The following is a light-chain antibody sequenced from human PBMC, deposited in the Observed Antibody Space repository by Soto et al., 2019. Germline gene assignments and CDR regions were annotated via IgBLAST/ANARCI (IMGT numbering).Light chain of an antibody. Sequence: QSVLTQPPSMSGAPGQRVTISCTGSSSDIGAGYDVHWYQQFPGTAPKLLIYSNINRPSGVPDRFSGSKSGTSASLAITGLQAEDEDDYSCQSYDSSLGGSKGVFGGGTKLTVL. CDR1: SSDIGAGYD. CDR3: QSYDSSLGGSKGV. CDR2: SNI. V-gene: IGLV1-40*01. J-gene: IGLJ3*02.